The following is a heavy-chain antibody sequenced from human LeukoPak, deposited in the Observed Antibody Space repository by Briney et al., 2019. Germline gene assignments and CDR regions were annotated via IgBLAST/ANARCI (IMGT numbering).Heavy chain of an antibody. Sequence: GAPVKVSCKASGYTLGDYYMHWVRQAPGQGLEWMGWINPNSGLTNYAQRFQGRVTMTADTSVNTAYMHLTGLTSDDSAVYYCARDIVVVPAVEAEDCWGQGTLVIVSS. V-gene: IGHV1-2*02. J-gene: IGHJ4*02. D-gene: IGHD2-2*01. CDR2: INPNSGLT. CDR1: GYTLGDYY. CDR3: ARDIVVVPAVEAEDC.